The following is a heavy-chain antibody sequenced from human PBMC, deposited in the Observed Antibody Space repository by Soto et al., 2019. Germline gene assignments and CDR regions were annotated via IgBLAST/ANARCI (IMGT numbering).Heavy chain of an antibody. V-gene: IGHV1-69*13. CDR3: ARDRAPRGWSYLDL. Sequence: SVQVSCKAFGGSFSDYAISWVRQAHGQGLEWMGGIIPIFGTPNYAQKVQDRVTFTAHESTNTAYMELSRLTSEDTAVYYCARDRAPRGWSYLDLWGQGTQVTVSS. CDR2: IIPIFGTP. J-gene: IGHJ4*02. D-gene: IGHD2-15*01. CDR1: GGSFSDYA.